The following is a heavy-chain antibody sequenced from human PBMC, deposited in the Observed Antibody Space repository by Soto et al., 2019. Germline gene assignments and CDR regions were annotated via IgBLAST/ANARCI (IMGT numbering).Heavy chain of an antibody. Sequence: PGGSLRLSCSGSGFTVSSFGMHWVRQAPGKGLEHVSTLSSNGIGTYYADSVKDRFTFSRDTSKNTLYLQMSSLRAEDTAVYYCVKDMGQAAVGIRYPYGLDVWGLGTTVTVSS. D-gene: IGHD6-13*01. CDR2: LSSNGIGT. CDR1: GFTVSSFG. CDR3: VKDMGQAAVGIRYPYGLDV. V-gene: IGHV3-64D*06. J-gene: IGHJ6*02.